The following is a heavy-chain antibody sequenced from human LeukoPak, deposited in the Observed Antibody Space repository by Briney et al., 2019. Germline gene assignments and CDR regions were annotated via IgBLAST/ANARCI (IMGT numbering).Heavy chain of an antibody. V-gene: IGHV3-23*01. J-gene: IGHJ4*02. D-gene: IGHD3-10*01. CDR2: ISGSGGST. CDR1: GFTFNRYA. Sequence: GGSLRLSCTASGFTFNRYAMSWVRQAPGKGLEWVSAISGSGGSTNYADSVKGRFTISRDNSKNTLNLQMNSLRAEDTAVYYCAKHLWRDLLWFGEGYYFGCWGQGTLVTVSS. CDR3: AKHLWRDLLWFGEGYYFGC.